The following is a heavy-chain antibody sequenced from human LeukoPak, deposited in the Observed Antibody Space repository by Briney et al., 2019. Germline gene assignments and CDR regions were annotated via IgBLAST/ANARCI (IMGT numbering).Heavy chain of an antibody. CDR1: GFTFSSYW. D-gene: IGHD6-6*01. V-gene: IGHV3-7*03. Sequence: GGSLRLSCAASGFTFSSYWLSWVRQAPGKGLEWVANTNRVGSEKYYVDSVKGRFTISRDNAKNSLYLQMNSLRAEDTAVYYCAKPLRTLVDAFDIRGQGTMVTVSS. CDR2: TNRVGSEK. J-gene: IGHJ3*02. CDR3: AKPLRTLVDAFDI.